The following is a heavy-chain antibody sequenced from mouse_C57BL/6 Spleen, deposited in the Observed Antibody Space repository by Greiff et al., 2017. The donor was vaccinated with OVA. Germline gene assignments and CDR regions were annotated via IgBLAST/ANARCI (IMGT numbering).Heavy chain of an antibody. CDR3: ARSGIITTVVATPLYAMDY. D-gene: IGHD1-1*01. CDR2: INPSNGGT. V-gene: IGHV1-53*01. J-gene: IGHJ4*01. CDR1: GYTFTSYW. Sequence: QVQLQQSGTELVKPGASVKLSCKASGYTFTSYWMHWVKQRPGQGLEWIGNINPSNGGTNYNEKFKSKATLTVDKSSSTAYMQLSSLTSEDSAVYYCARSGIITTVVATPLYAMDYWGQGTSVTVSS.